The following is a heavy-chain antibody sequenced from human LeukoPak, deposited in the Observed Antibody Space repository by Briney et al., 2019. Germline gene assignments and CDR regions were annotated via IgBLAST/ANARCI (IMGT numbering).Heavy chain of an antibody. Sequence: GGSLRLSCAASGLTFSSHWMHWVRQAPGKGLVWVSRITNDGSSTTYADSVKGRFTISRDNSKNTLYLQLNSLRAEDTAVYYCAKDLGYGDYIGTGSWGYWGQGTLVTVSS. CDR1: GLTFSSHW. V-gene: IGHV3-74*01. J-gene: IGHJ4*02. D-gene: IGHD4-17*01. CDR2: ITNDGSST. CDR3: AKDLGYGDYIGTGSWGY.